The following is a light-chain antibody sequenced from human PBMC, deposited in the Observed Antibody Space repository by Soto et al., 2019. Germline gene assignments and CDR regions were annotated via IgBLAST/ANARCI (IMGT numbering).Light chain of an antibody. Sequence: EIVLTQSPGTLSLSPGERATLSCRASQRVSSGALAWYHQKPGRAPRLLIYGASTRATGIPDRFSGSGSGTDFPLTISRLEPEDCAVYDCQQYGSSPPITVGQWTRLEMK. CDR2: GAS. CDR3: QQYGSSPPIT. CDR1: QRVSSGA. V-gene: IGKV3-20*01. J-gene: IGKJ5*01.